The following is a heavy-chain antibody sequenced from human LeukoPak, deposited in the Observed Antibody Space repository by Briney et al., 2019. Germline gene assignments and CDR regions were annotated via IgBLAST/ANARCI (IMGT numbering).Heavy chain of an antibody. CDR2: IYTGGST. CDR3: ARVLKAGWFAQFDP. V-gene: IGHV4-4*09. Sequence: PSETLSLTCTVSGGSISSYYWSWIRQPPGKGLEWIGYIYTGGSTNYNPSLKSRVTISVDTSKNQFSLKLSSVTAADTAVYYCARVLKAGWFAQFDPWGQGTLVTVSS. CDR1: GGSISSYY. J-gene: IGHJ5*02. D-gene: IGHD3-10*01.